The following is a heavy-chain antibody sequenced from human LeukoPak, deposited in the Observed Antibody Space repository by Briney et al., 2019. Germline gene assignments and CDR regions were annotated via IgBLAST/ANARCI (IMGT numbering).Heavy chain of an antibody. D-gene: IGHD5-18*01. CDR1: GFTFSDHY. CDR3: TTSGYSYGMPSDY. CDR2: TRNKANSYTT. Sequence: GGSLRLSCAASGFTFSDHYMDWVRQAPGRGLEWVGRTRNKANSYTTEYAASVKGRFTISRDDSKNSLYLQMNSLKTEDTAVYYCTTSGYSYGMPSDYWGQGTLVTVSS. J-gene: IGHJ4*02. V-gene: IGHV3-72*01.